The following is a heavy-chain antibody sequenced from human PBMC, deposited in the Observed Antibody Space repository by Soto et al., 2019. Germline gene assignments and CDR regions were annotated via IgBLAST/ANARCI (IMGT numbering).Heavy chain of an antibody. CDR3: AKGPYMITFGVVNEDKVFDP. J-gene: IGHJ5*02. V-gene: IGHV3-30*18. D-gene: IGHD3-16*01. CDR1: GLTIGNYG. Sequence: GGPQRLSYAASGLTIGNYGMHRVSKAKGKGLEWVAVISYDGSNKYYADSVKGRFTISRDNSKNTLYLQMNSLRAEDTAVYYCAKGPYMITFGVVNEDKVFDPWVQGTLVTVSS. CDR2: ISYDGSNK.